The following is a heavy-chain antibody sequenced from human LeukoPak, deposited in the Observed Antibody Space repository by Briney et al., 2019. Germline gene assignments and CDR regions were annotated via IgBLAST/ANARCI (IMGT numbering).Heavy chain of an antibody. CDR3: AKEEVISGNHGVYFDY. V-gene: IGHV3-48*01. CDR1: GFIFSKYS. Sequence: PGGSLRLSCAASGFIFSKYSMDWVRQAPGKGLEWISYIGSTGSAIHYADSVKGRFTIPRDNAQNSVYLQMNSLRAEDTAVYYCAKEEVISGNHGVYFDYWGQGTLVTVSS. J-gene: IGHJ4*02. CDR2: IGSTGSAI. D-gene: IGHD3-22*01.